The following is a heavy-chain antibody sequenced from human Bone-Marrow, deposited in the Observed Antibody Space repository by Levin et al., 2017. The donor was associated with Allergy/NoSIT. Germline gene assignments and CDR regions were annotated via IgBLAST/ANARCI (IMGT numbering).Heavy chain of an antibody. Sequence: GGSLRLSCKGSGYDFANHWIGWVRQMPGKGLEWLGIIYPGHSETKYSPSFQGRVTISADKSISTAYLRLRSLKASDTAIYYCARQRAYGAGGYAMDIWAQGTTVTVS. CDR2: IYPGHSET. D-gene: IGHD3-10*01. CDR1: GYDFANHW. J-gene: IGHJ6*02. CDR3: ARQRAYGAGGYAMDI. V-gene: IGHV5-51*01.